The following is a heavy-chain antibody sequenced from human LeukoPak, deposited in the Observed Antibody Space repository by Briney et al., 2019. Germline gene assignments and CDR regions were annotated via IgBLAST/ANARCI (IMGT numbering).Heavy chain of an antibody. CDR2: TYYRSKWYN. D-gene: IGHD6-19*01. V-gene: IGHV6-1*01. Sequence: SQTLSLTCAISGDSVSSNSAAWNWIRQSPSRGLEWLGRTYYRSKWYNDYAVSVKSRITINPDTSKNQFSLQLNSVTPEDTAVYYCARETAVAVYYYYYMDVWGKGTTVTVSS. J-gene: IGHJ6*03. CDR3: ARETAVAVYYYYYMDV. CDR1: GDSVSSNSAA.